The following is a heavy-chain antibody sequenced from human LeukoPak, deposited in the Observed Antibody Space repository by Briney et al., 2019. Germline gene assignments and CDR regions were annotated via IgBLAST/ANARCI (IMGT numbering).Heavy chain of an antibody. CDR3: ARVGRSGWTVDY. D-gene: IGHD6-19*01. V-gene: IGHV3-48*04. Sequence: PGGPLRLSCAASGFDFSTYSIDWVRQAPGKGLEWVSYISSSSSNIYHADSVKGRFTISRDNAKNSLHLQMNSLRAEDTAVYYCARVGRSGWTVDYWGQGTLVTVSS. CDR2: ISSSSSNI. CDR1: GFDFSTYS. J-gene: IGHJ4*02.